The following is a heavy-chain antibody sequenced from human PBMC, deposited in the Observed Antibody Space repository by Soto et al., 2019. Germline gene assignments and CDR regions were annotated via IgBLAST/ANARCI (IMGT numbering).Heavy chain of an antibody. D-gene: IGHD3-10*01. J-gene: IGHJ4*02. V-gene: IGHV4-38-2*01. CDR1: GYSISSGYF. CDR3: ARGAPRGIIHDFDS. Sequence: SETLSLTCAVSGYSISSGYFWGCIRQPPGKGLEWIGSIHQSGSPYYNPSLKSRLTISIDKSKKQFSLRLSSVTAADTAVYYCARGAPRGIIHDFDSWGQGSLVTVSS. CDR2: IHQSGSP.